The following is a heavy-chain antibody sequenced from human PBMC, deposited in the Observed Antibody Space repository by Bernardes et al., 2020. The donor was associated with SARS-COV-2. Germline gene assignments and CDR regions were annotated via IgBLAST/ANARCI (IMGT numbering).Heavy chain of an antibody. D-gene: IGHD3-10*01. Sequence: GESLKISCQGSGFRFTSYWISWVRQMPGKGLEWMGRIDPSDSYTKYNPSFEGHVTISSDKSISTAYLQWSSLRASDTAIYFCARQPTLEYGGSTQYYYYGMDVWGQGTTVTVSS. J-gene: IGHJ6*02. CDR2: IDPSDSYT. V-gene: IGHV5-10-1*01. CDR3: ARQPTLEYGGSTQYYYYGMDV. CDR1: GFRFTSYW.